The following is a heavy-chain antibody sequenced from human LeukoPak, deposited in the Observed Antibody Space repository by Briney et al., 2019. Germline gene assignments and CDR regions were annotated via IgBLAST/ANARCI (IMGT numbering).Heavy chain of an antibody. J-gene: IGHJ4*02. D-gene: IGHD3-16*02. CDR2: IRFDGTNK. V-gene: IGHV3-30*02. CDR3: ARNDYDYVWGSYRSNDFDY. Sequence: PGGSLRLSCAASGFTFSTYGMHWVRQAPGKGLEWVAFIRFDGTNKYYADSVKGRFTISRDNSKNSLYLQMNSLRAEDTAVYYCARNDYDYVWGSYRSNDFDYWGQGTLVTVSS. CDR1: GFTFSTYG.